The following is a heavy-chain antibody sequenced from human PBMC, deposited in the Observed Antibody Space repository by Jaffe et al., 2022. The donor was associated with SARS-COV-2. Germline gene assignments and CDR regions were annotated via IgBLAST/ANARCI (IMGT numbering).Heavy chain of an antibody. Sequence: QVQLQQWGAGLLKPSETLSLTCAVYGGSFSGYYWSWIRQPPGKGLEWIGEINHSGSTNYNPSLKSRVTISVDTSKNQFSLKLSSVTAADTAVYYCARGPSYDSSGYYPPYYFDYWGQGTLVTVSS. V-gene: IGHV4-34*01. CDR2: INHSGST. D-gene: IGHD3-22*01. CDR3: ARGPSYDSSGYYPPYYFDY. CDR1: GGSFSGYY. J-gene: IGHJ4*02.